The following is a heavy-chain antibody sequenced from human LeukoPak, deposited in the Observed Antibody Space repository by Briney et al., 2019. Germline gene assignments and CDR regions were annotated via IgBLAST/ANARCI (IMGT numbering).Heavy chain of an antibody. CDR1: GFTFSSYA. Sequence: QPGGSLRLSCAASGFTFSSYAMSWVRQAPGKGLEWVSAISGSGGSTYYADSVKGRFTISRDNSKNTLYLQMNSLRAEDTAVYYCAKDSLSQYCSSTSCRVDYWGQGTLVTVSS. CDR2: ISGSGGST. CDR3: AKDSLSQYCSSTSCRVDY. J-gene: IGHJ4*02. D-gene: IGHD2-2*01. V-gene: IGHV3-23*01.